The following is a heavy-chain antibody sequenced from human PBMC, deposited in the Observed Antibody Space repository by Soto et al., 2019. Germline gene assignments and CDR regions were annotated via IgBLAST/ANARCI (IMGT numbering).Heavy chain of an antibody. Sequence: ASVKLSCKASGFTFNSNGISWVRQAPGQGLEWMGCISAHNGNTKFEQKIQDSVTMTTDTSTSTAYMELRSMRSHDTAVYYCARDSSESSAYNYWGQGILVTVPS. CDR3: ARDSSESSAYNY. J-gene: IGHJ4*02. CDR1: GFTFNSNG. V-gene: IGHV1-18*04. CDR2: ISAHNGNT. D-gene: IGHD3-22*01.